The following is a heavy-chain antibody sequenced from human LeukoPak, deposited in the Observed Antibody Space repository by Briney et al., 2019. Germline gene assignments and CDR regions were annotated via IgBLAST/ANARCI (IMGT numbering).Heavy chain of an antibody. D-gene: IGHD3-22*01. CDR1: GFTNRSYG. CDR3: ARDVPPYYYDNSGYTDDFDI. Sequence: KTGGSLRISSAASGFTNRSYGMHWVRQAPGKGLEWVAVIWYDGSNKYYADSVKGRFTISRDNSKNMLYLQMNSLRAEDTAVYYCARDVPPYYYDNSGYTDDFDIWGQGTMVTVSS. J-gene: IGHJ3*02. CDR2: IWYDGSNK. V-gene: IGHV3-33*01.